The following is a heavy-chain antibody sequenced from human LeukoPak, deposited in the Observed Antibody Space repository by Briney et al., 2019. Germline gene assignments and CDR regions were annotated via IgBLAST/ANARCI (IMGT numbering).Heavy chain of an antibody. Sequence: GRSLRLSCAASGFTFNSDGMHWVRQAPGKGLEWVAFIRYDGSNKYYADSVKGRFTISRDNSKNTLYLQMNSLRAEDTAVYYCAKVSGSGWYLDYWGQGTLVTVSS. D-gene: IGHD6-19*01. V-gene: IGHV3-30*02. CDR3: AKVSGSGWYLDY. J-gene: IGHJ4*02. CDR2: IRYDGSNK. CDR1: GFTFNSDG.